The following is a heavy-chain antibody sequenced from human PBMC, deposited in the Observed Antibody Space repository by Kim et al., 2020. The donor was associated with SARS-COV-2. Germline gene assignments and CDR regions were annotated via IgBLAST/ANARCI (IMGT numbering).Heavy chain of an antibody. Sequence: GESLKISCKGSGYSFTSYWIGWVRQMPGKGLEWMGIIYPGDSDTRYSPSFQGQVTISADKSISTAYLQWSSLKASDTAMYYCARRQYCSGGSCYDYYYVMDVWGQGTTVTVSS. D-gene: IGHD2-15*01. CDR3: ARRQYCSGGSCYDYYYVMDV. V-gene: IGHV5-51*01. CDR1: GYSFTSYW. CDR2: IYPGDSDT. J-gene: IGHJ6*02.